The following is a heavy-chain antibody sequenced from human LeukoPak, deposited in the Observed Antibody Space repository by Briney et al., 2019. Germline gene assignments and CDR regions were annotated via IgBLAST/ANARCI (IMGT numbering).Heavy chain of an antibody. CDR2: IRSDGSST. CDR1: GFTFSRYW. D-gene: IGHD3-22*01. CDR3: AREQGYYSVPGY. J-gene: IGHJ4*02. Sequence: PGGSLRLSCAASGFTFSRYWMHWVRHAPGKGPVWVSRIRSDGSSTDYADSVKGRFTISRDNAKNTLYLQMNSLRAEDTAVYYCAREQGYYSVPGYWGQGTQVTVSS. V-gene: IGHV3-74*01.